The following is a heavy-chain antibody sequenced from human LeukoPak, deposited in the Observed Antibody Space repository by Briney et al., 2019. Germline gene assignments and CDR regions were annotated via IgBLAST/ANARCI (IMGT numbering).Heavy chain of an antibody. V-gene: IGHV3-21*01. CDR2: ITSSGTYI. Sequence: GGSLRLSCAASGFTFNNYNMNWVRQAPGRALEWVSSITSSGTYIFYADSVKGRFTISRDNAKNSLYLQMNSLRAEDTAVYYCAKATRGYYDSSGYYYPPYFDYWGQGTLVTVSS. CDR1: GFTFNNYN. D-gene: IGHD3-22*01. J-gene: IGHJ4*02. CDR3: AKATRGYYDSSGYYYPPYFDY.